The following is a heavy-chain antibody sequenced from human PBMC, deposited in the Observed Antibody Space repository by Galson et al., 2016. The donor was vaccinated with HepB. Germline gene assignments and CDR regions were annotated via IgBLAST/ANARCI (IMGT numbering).Heavy chain of an antibody. CDR1: GGSVSSSTYY. CDR2: IYHSGTT. J-gene: IGHJ4*02. V-gene: IGHV4-39*01. D-gene: IGHD3-3*01. CDR3: ARSYGGMIPRFLGDY. Sequence: LSLTCSVSGGSVSSSTYYWGWIRQPPGKGLEWIGSIYHSGTTYYNPSLKSRVALSMATSKNQFSLSLSSVAATDTAVYYCARSYGGMIPRFLGDYWGQGILVTVSS.